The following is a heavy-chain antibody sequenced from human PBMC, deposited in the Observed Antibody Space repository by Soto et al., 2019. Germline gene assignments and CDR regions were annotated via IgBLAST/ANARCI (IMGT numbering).Heavy chain of an antibody. CDR1: GGSISSYY. V-gene: IGHV4-59*01. CDR2: IYYSGST. Sequence: PSETLSLTCTVSGGSISSYYWSWIRQPPGKGLEWIGYIYYSGSTNYNPSLKSRVTISVDASKNQFSLKLSSVTAADTAVYYCARDYHGTSGYIHYYYGMDVWGQGTTVTVSS. J-gene: IGHJ6*02. D-gene: IGHD3-22*01. CDR3: ARDYHGTSGYIHYYYGMDV.